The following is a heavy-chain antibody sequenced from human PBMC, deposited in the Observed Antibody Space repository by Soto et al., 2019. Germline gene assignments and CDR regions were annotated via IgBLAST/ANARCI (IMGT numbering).Heavy chain of an antibody. J-gene: IGHJ3*02. CDR3: ARGGGVGVAGSAAFDM. Sequence: QLHLVQSGAVVKKPGASVTVSCSASGYPVTAYYMHWVRQAPGRGLEWMGGINPATGAAKYTQTFQGRVTMPRDTSTGKVFMELSGLTSEDTAVFYCARGGGVGVAGSAAFDMWGQGTLVTVSS. CDR1: GYPVTAYY. D-gene: IGHD3-3*01. V-gene: IGHV1-2*02. CDR2: INPATGAA.